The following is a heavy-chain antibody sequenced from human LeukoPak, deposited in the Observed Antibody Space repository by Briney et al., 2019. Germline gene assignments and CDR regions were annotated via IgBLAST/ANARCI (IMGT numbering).Heavy chain of an antibody. CDR2: ISGSGGST. D-gene: IGHD4-23*01. Sequence: AGGSLRLSCAASGFTFSSYAMSWVRQAPGKGLEWVSAISGSGGSTYYADSVKGRFTISRDNSKNTLYLQMNSLRAEDTAVYYCARVGYRVTYYFDYWGQGTLVTVSS. CDR3: ARVGYRVTYYFDY. V-gene: IGHV3-23*01. CDR1: GFTFSSYA. J-gene: IGHJ4*02.